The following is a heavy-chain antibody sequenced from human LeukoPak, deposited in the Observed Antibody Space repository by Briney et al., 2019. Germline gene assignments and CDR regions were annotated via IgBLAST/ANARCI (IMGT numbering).Heavy chain of an antibody. J-gene: IGHJ4*02. CDR2: ISSSSSYI. Sequence: PGGSLRLSCAASGFTFSSYSMNWVRQAPGKGLEWVSSISSSSSYIYYADSVKGRFTISRDNSKNTLYLQMNSLRAEDTAVYYCAKDRSGSYDWGQGTLVTVSS. CDR1: GFTFSSYS. D-gene: IGHD1-26*01. CDR3: AKDRSGSYD. V-gene: IGHV3-21*04.